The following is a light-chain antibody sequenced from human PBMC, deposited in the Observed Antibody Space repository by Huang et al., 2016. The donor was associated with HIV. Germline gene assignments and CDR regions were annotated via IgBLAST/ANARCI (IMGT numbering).Light chain of an antibody. Sequence: DIQMTQSPSSLSASVGDRVTIACRASQSIGTYLNWYQQKPGKAPRLLIHVASSLQSGVPSRCSGSGSGTDFTLTISSLQPEDVATYYCQQSYSALGLTFGGGTKVEIK. CDR2: VAS. V-gene: IGKV1-39*01. CDR3: QQSYSALGLT. CDR1: QSIGTY. J-gene: IGKJ4*01.